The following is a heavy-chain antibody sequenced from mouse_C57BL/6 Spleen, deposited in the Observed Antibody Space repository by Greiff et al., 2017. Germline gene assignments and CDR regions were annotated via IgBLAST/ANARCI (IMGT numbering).Heavy chain of an antibody. CDR2: ISDGGSYT. CDR1: GFTFSSYA. V-gene: IGHV5-4*03. J-gene: IGHJ1*03. D-gene: IGHD1-1*01. CDR3: ARGTVVPYWYFDV. Sequence: DVKLVESGGGLVKPGGSLKLSCAASGFTFSSYAMSWVRQTPEKRLEWVATISDGGSYTYYPDNVKGRFTISRDNAKNNLYLQMSHLKSEDTAMYYCARGTVVPYWYFDVWGTGTTVTVSS.